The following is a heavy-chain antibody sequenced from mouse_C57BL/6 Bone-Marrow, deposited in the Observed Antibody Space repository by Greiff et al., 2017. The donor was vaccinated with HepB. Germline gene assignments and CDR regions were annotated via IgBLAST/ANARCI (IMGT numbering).Heavy chain of an antibody. V-gene: IGHV5-4*01. CDR1: GFTFSSYA. D-gene: IGHD1-1*02. CDR2: ISDGGSYT. Sequence: EVQGVESGGGLVKPGGSLKLSCAASGFTFSSYAMSRVRQTPEKRLEWVATISDGGSYTYYPDNVKGRFTISRDNAKNNLYLQMSHLKSEDTAMYYCARDYAWFAYWGQGTLVTVSA. J-gene: IGHJ3*01. CDR3: ARDYAWFAY.